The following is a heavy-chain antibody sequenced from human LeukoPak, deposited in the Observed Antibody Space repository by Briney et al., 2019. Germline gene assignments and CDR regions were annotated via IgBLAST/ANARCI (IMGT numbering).Heavy chain of an antibody. CDR3: ARDPSNTFGFDY. CDR2: ISYDGSNE. V-gene: IGHV3-30-3*01. J-gene: IGHJ4*02. D-gene: IGHD3-16*01. Sequence: PGRSLRLSCAASGFTFSSYAMHWVRQAPGKGLEWVAVISYDGSNEYYADSVKGRFTISRDNSKNTLYLQMNSLRAEDTAVYYCARDPSNTFGFDYWGQGTLVTVSS. CDR1: GFTFSSYA.